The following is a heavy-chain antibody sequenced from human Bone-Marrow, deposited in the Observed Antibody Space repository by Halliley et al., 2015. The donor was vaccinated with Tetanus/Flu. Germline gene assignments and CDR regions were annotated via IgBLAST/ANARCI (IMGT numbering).Heavy chain of an antibody. V-gene: IGHV1-8*01. CDR2: MNPKTGNT. D-gene: IGHD1-26*01. CDR3: ARARGLTYLSDP. CDR1: GYTFTTYD. J-gene: IGHJ5*02. Sequence: QVQLVQSGAEVKKPGASVKVSCKASGYTFTTYDINWVRQATGHGLEWMGWMNPKTGNTGFAQRFKGRVTMTRNTSISTAYMELSSLTYGDTAIYYCARARGLTYLSDPWGQGTLVTVSS.